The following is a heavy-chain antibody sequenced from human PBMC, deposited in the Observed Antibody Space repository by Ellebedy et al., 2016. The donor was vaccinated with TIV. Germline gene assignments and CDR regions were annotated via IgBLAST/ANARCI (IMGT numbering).Heavy chain of an antibody. Sequence: SETLSLTCTVSSGSISSSSYSWGWIRQPPGKGLEWIGSIYYSGRTYYNPSLKSRVTISVDTSKNQFSLKLSSVTAADTAVYYCARTTAVAGTYYYGMDVWGQGTTVTVSS. CDR2: IYYSGRT. D-gene: IGHD6-19*01. J-gene: IGHJ6*02. CDR1: SGSISSSSYS. CDR3: ARTTAVAGTYYYGMDV. V-gene: IGHV4-39*07.